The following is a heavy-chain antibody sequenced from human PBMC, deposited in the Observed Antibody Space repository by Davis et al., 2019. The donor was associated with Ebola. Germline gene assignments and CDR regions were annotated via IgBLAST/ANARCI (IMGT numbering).Heavy chain of an antibody. Sequence: PGGSLRLSCAASGFTFSSYSMNWVRQAPGKGLEWVSSISSSSSYIYYADSVKGRFTISRDNSKKSVFLQIDSLSVEDTAVYYCARECVSTSCFEYWGQGTLVTVSS. CDR1: GFTFSSYS. J-gene: IGHJ4*02. D-gene: IGHD2-2*01. V-gene: IGHV3-21*04. CDR3: ARECVSTSCFEY. CDR2: ISSSSSYI.